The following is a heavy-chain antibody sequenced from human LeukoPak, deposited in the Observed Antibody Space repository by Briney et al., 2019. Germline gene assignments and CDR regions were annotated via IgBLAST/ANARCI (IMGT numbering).Heavy chain of an antibody. Sequence: GGALRLSCAASGFIFSSYDMNWVRQAPGKGLEWVSYISSSGSTIYYADSVKGRFTISTDNAKNPLFLQMISLRAEDTAVYYCARDRYYYDSSAYYEIDYWGQGTLVTVSS. D-gene: IGHD3-22*01. CDR2: ISSSGSTI. CDR3: ARDRYYYDSSAYYEIDY. CDR1: GFIFSSYD. V-gene: IGHV3-48*03. J-gene: IGHJ4*02.